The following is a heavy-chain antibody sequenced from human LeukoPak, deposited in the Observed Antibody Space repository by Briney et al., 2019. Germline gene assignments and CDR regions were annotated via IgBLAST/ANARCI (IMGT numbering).Heavy chain of an antibody. V-gene: IGHV3-7*01. CDR3: VRNFWSGYQIDY. Sequence: PGGALRLSCAASGFTFFSYWMSWVRQVPGKGLEWVANIKKDGSEKYYVDSVKGRFTISRDNAKSSLYLQMNSLRAEDTAVYFCVRNFWSGYQIDYWGQGTLVTVSS. J-gene: IGHJ4*02. D-gene: IGHD3-3*01. CDR2: IKKDGSEK. CDR1: GFTFFSYW.